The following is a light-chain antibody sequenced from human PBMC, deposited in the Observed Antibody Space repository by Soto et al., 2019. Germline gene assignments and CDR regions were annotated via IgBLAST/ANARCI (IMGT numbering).Light chain of an antibody. CDR3: VSYTDTDTLV. V-gene: IGLV2-14*01. CDR1: NTDVGQGKS. J-gene: IGLJ1*01. Sequence: QSVLTRPASVSGSRGQSITISCFGRNTDVGQGKSVSWYQQGPGKAPKLLIFEVTNRPSGISSRFSGSRSGNTASLTISGLQPDDEGDYYCVSYTDTDTLVFGTGTKVTVL. CDR2: EVT.